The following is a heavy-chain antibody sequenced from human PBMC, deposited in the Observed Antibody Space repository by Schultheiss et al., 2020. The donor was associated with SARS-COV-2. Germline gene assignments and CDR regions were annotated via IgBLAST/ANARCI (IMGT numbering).Heavy chain of an antibody. J-gene: IGHJ4*02. CDR1: GGSFSGYY. V-gene: IGHV4-34*01. CDR3: ARDPEKNYFDY. CDR2: INHSGST. Sequence: SETLSLTCAVYGGSFSGYYWSWIRQPPGKGLEWIGEINHSGSTNYNPSLKSRVTMSVDTSKNQFSLKLSSVTAADTAVYYCARDPEKNYFDYWGQGTLVTVSS.